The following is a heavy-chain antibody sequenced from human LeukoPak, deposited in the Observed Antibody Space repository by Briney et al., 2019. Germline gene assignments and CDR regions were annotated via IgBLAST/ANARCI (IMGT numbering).Heavy chain of an antibody. Sequence: PGGSLRLSCAASGFTFSGYTMNWVRQAPGKGLEWVSSITSSSSYMYYADSVKGRFTISRDNAKNSLYLQVNSLGAEDTAVYYCARGYDSSTWYRFDPWGQGTLVTVSS. J-gene: IGHJ5*02. V-gene: IGHV3-21*01. CDR3: ARGYDSSTWYRFDP. D-gene: IGHD6-13*01. CDR2: ITSSSSYM. CDR1: GFTFSGYT.